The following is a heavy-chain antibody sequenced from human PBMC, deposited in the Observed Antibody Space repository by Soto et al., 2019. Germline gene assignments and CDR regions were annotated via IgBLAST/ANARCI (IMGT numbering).Heavy chain of an antibody. CDR2: IREDGSDK. CDR1: GFTFSSYW. V-gene: IGHV3-7*05. D-gene: IGHD6-19*01. Sequence: EVQLVESGGGLVQPGGSLRLSCAASGFTFSSYWMSWVRQAPGKGLEWVANIREDGSDKSYLDPVTGRFTISRDNSKNSLYLQMNSLSDEDTAIYYCASPQQWLGQRGDFAYWGQGTLVTVSS. CDR3: ASPQQWLGQRGDFAY. J-gene: IGHJ4*02.